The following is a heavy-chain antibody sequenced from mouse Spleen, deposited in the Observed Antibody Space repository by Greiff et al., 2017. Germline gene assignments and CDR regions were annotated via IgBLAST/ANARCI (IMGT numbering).Heavy chain of an antibody. CDR1: GFTFSDYG. J-gene: IGHJ3*01. CDR3: ARHPFAY. CDR2: ISNLAYSI. V-gene: IGHV5-15*01. Sequence: EVQVVESGGGLVKPGGSLKLSCAASGFTFSDYGMAWVRQAPGKGPEWVAFISNLAYSIYYADTVTGRFTISRENAKNTLYLEMSSLRSEDTAMYYCARHPFAYWGQGTLVTVSA.